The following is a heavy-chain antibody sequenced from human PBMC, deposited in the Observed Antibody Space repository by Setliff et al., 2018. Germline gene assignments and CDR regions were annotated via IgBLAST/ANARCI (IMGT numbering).Heavy chain of an antibody. CDR1: GYPISRGFY. Sequence: PSETLSLTCTVSGYPISRGFYWGWIRQSPGKGLEWIGSVYHSGSSYQNPSLRSRIAVSVDTSKNQFSLRLNSVTAADTAVYYCARHGGGTPYYYESRGFDSWGQGTQVTVSS. D-gene: IGHD3-22*01. V-gene: IGHV4-38-2*02. CDR2: VYHSGSS. J-gene: IGHJ4*02. CDR3: ARHGGGTPYYYESRGFDS.